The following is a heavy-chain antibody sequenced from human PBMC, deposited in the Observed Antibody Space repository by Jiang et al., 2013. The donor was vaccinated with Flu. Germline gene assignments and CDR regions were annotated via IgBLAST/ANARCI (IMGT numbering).Heavy chain of an antibody. V-gene: IGHV4-34*01. CDR2: INQSGTT. Sequence: GSGLVKPSETLSLTCAVYGGSFTDYYWSWIRQPPGKGLEWIGEINQSGTTNYNPSLKSRVTMSLDTSENQFSLNLTSMTAADTAVYYCVRHNFYDSSGDAFDVWGPVTLVTVSS. CDR1: GGSFTDYY. D-gene: IGHD3-22*01. J-gene: IGHJ3*01. CDR3: VRHNFYDSSGDAFDV.